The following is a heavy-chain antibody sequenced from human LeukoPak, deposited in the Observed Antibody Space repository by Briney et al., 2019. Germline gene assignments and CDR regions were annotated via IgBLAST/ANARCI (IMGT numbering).Heavy chain of an antibody. D-gene: IGHD5-18*01. CDR2: INHSGST. Sequence: SETLSLTCAVYGGSFSGDYWSWIRQPPGRGLEWIGVINHSGSTNYNPSLKSRVTISVDTSKNQFSLKLSSVTAADTAVYYCARGAAMATLRYYYYMDVWGKGTTVTVSS. J-gene: IGHJ6*03. CDR1: GGSFSGDY. V-gene: IGHV4-34*01. CDR3: ARGAAMATLRYYYYMDV.